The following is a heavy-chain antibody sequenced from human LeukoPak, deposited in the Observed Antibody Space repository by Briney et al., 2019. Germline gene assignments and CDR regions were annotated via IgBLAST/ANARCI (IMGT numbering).Heavy chain of an antibody. D-gene: IGHD6-6*01. J-gene: IGHJ4*02. V-gene: IGHV3-48*03. CDR1: GLTFSSHE. Sequence: GGSLRLSCAASGLTFSSHEMNWVRQAPGKGLEWVSYISRSGSTIYYADSVKGRFTISRDNAKNSLYLQMNSLRAEDTAVYYCASFFQVGSSSYYFDYWGQGTLVTVSS. CDR3: ASFFQVGSSSYYFDY. CDR2: ISRSGSTI.